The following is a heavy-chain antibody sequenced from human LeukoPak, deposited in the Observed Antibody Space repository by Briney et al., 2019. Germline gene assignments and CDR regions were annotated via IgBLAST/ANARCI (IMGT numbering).Heavy chain of an antibody. J-gene: IGHJ4*02. V-gene: IGHV3-30*18. D-gene: IGHD3-9*01. CDR2: ISYDGSNK. Sequence: GGSLRLSCAASGFTFSCYGMHWVRQAPGKGLEWVAVISYDGSNKYYADSVKGRFTISRDNSKNTLYLQMNSLRAEDTAVYYCAKDWVLGPLSRDILTGYYGLGDYWGQGTLVTVSS. CDR1: GFTFSCYG. CDR3: AKDWVLGPLSRDILTGYYGLGDY.